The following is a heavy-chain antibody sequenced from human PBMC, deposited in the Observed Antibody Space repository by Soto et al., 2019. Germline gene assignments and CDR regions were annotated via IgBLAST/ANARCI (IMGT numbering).Heavy chain of an antibody. CDR3: VKEYCKGENCCDALDL. D-gene: IGHD2-15*01. Sequence: EAELVESGVGLVQPGGSLPLSYAASGFIFLDYEVAWVRQAPGRGPEWISYISDGGTTIYYAASVKGRFTISRDHSKKPLYLYMNNLRVEETAIYYCVKEYCKGENCCDALDLWGQRTVAT. V-gene: IGHV3-48*03. CDR2: ISDGGTTI. J-gene: IGHJ3*01. CDR1: GFIFLDYE.